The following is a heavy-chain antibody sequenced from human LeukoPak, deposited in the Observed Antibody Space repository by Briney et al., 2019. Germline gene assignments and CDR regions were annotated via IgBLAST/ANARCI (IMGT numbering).Heavy chain of an antibody. Sequence: PGGSLRLSCAASGFTFRDYGMHWVRQAPGRGLEWVASISYDGSNKVCADSVRGRFTISRDNSKSTLYLQMNSLRAEDTAVYYCAKVRDCGGDCLDYWGQGTLVTVSS. J-gene: IGHJ4*02. CDR1: GFTFRDYG. D-gene: IGHD2-21*01. CDR3: AKVRDCGGDCLDY. CDR2: ISYDGSNK. V-gene: IGHV3-30*18.